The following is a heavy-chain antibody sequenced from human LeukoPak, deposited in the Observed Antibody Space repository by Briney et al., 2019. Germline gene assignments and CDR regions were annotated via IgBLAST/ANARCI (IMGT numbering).Heavy chain of an antibody. V-gene: IGHV4-34*01. CDR3: ARRKITMVRGVTSYYYYYMDV. J-gene: IGHJ6*03. D-gene: IGHD3-10*01. CDR1: GGSFSGYY. CDR2: INHSGST. Sequence: SETLSLTCAVYGGSFSGYYWSWIRQPPGKGLEWIGEINHSGSTNYNPSLKSRVTISVDTSKNQFSLKLSSVTAADTAVYYCARRKITMVRGVTSYYYYYMDVWGKGTTVTISS.